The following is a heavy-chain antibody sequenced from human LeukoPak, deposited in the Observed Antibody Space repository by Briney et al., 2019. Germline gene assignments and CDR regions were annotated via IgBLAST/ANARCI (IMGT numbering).Heavy chain of an antibody. D-gene: IGHD2-15*01. CDR1: GYTFTSYD. V-gene: IGHV1-8*01. CDR2: MNPNSGNT. J-gene: IGHJ4*02. CDR3: ARDLGGSALIDY. Sequence: ASVKVSCKASGYTFTSYDINWVRQATGQGLEWMGWMNPNSGNTGYAQKFQGRVTMTRNTSISTAYVELSSLRSEDTAVYYCARDLGGSALIDYWGQGTLVTVSS.